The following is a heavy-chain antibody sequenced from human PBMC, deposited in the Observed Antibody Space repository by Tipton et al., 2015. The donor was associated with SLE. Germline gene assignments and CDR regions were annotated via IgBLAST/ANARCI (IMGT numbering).Heavy chain of an antibody. CDR1: GGSLNNHF. J-gene: IGHJ4*02. CDR2: VSPSGGT. D-gene: IGHD6-13*01. CDR3: ATRGSSSWYFFDY. V-gene: IGHV4-4*07. Sequence: TLSLTCTVSGGSLNNHFCSWIRQSAGKGLEWIGRVSPSGGTNYNPSLKSRVTMSVDTSRNQFSLNLSSLTAADTAVYYCATRGSSSWYFFDYWGQGTLVTVSS.